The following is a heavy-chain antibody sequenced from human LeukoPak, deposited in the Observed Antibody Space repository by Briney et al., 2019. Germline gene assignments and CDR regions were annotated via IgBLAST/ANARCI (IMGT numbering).Heavy chain of an antibody. CDR3: ARNYYGSAPNDNWFDP. D-gene: IGHD3-10*01. J-gene: IGHJ5*02. Sequence: GASVKVSCKASGYTFTGYYMHWVRQAPGQGLEWMGWINPNSGGTNYAQKFQGRVTMTRDTSISTAYMELSRLRSDDAAVYYCARNYYGSAPNDNWFDPWGQGTLVTVYS. CDR1: GYTFTGYY. CDR2: INPNSGGT. V-gene: IGHV1-2*02.